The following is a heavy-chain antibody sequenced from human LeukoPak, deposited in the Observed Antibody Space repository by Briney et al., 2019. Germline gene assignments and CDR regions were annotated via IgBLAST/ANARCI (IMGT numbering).Heavy chain of an antibody. V-gene: IGHV5-51*01. Sequence: GESLKISCKGSGYSFAYYWIAWVRQMPGKGLEWMGIIYPGDSDTKYSPSFQGQVTISADKSISTAYLQLNSLKASDTAMYYCAKSTSSAYGVDAWGQGTTVTVSS. CDR3: AKSTSSAYGVDA. CDR2: IYPGDSDT. CDR1: GYSFAYYW. J-gene: IGHJ6*02.